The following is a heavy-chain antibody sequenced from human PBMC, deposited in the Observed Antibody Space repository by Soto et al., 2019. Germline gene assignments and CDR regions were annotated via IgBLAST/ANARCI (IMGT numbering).Heavy chain of an antibody. CDR3: TIDTARLLPQIDY. D-gene: IGHD2-21*02. J-gene: IGHJ4*02. V-gene: IGHV3-15*07. Sequence: GGSLRLSCAASGFTFNMAWMNWVRRAPGKGLEWVARIKSKTDGEATDYAAPVKGRFAISRDDSKNTVFLQMNSLKTEDTALYYCTIDTARLLPQIDYWGQGALVTVSS. CDR2: IKSKTDGEAT. CDR1: GFTFNMAW.